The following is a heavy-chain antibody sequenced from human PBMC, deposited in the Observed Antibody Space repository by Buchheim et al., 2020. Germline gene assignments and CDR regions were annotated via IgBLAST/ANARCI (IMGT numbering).Heavy chain of an antibody. V-gene: IGHV3-74*01. CDR2: INSDGSST. D-gene: IGHD3-3*01. Sequence: EVQLVESGGGLVQPGGSLRLSCAASGFTFSSYWMHWVRQAPGKGLVWVSRINSDGSSTSYADSVKGRFTISRDNAQNTLYLQMNSLRAEDTAVYYCARDPSPGFDFWSGYYSYYYYGMDVWGQGTT. CDR3: ARDPSPGFDFWSGYYSYYYYGMDV. CDR1: GFTFSSYW. J-gene: IGHJ6*02.